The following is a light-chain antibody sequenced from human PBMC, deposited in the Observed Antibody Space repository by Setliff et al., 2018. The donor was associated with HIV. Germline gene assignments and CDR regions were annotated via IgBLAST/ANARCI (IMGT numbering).Light chain of an antibody. CDR1: SSDVGSYNL. V-gene: IGLV2-23*02. CDR3: CSFAGSSTFYV. J-gene: IGLJ1*01. Sequence: SVLTQPASVSGSPGQSISISCTGTSSDVGSYNLVSWYQQHPDKAPKVMIYEVSKRPSGVSNRFSGSKSGNTASLTISGLQAEDEADYYCCSFAGSSTFYVFGTGTKVTV. CDR2: EVS.